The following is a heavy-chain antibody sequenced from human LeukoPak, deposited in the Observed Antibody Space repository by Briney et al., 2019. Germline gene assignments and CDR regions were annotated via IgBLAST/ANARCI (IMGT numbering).Heavy chain of an antibody. D-gene: IGHD2-2*01. V-gene: IGHV1-18*04. J-gene: IGHJ4*02. CDR2: ISAYNGNT. CDR3: ARGPRGYCSSTSCRIFDY. CDR1: GYTFTSYG. Sequence: ASVKVSCKASGYTFTSYGISWVRQAPGQGLEWMGWISAYNGNTNYAQKLQGRVTMTTDTSTSTAYMELRSLRSDDTAVYYCARGPRGYCSSTSCRIFDYWGQRTLVTVSS.